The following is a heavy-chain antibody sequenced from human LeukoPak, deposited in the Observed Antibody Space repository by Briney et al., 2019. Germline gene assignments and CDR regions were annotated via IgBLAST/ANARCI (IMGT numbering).Heavy chain of an antibody. CDR1: GFTFSSYG. CDR2: IRYDGSNK. Sequence: GGSLRLSCAASGFTFSSYGMHWVRQAPGMGLEWVAFIRYDGSNKYYADSVKGRFTISRDNSKNTLYLQMNSLRAEDTAVYYCAKAPERYCSGGSCDGAFDIWGQGTMVTVSS. V-gene: IGHV3-30*02. D-gene: IGHD2-15*01. J-gene: IGHJ3*02. CDR3: AKAPERYCSGGSCDGAFDI.